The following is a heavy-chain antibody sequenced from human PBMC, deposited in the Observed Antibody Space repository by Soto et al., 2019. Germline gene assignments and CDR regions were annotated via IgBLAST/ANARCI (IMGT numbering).Heavy chain of an antibody. CDR3: AKAKPRITGTTQGYYYYGMDV. Sequence: AGGSLRLSCAASGFTFSSYAMSWVRQAPGEGLEWVSAISGSGGSTYYADSVKGRFTISRDNSKNTLYLQMNSLRAEDTAVYYCAKAKPRITGTTQGYYYYGMDVWGQGTTVTVSS. CDR1: GFTFSSYA. V-gene: IGHV3-23*01. D-gene: IGHD1-7*01. CDR2: ISGSGGST. J-gene: IGHJ6*02.